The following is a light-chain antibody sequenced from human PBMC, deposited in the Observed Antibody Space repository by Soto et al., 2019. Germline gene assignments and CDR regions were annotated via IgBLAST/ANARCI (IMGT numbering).Light chain of an antibody. J-gene: IGKJ1*01. Sequence: DIPMTQSPSTLSASVGDRVTITCRASQSIGTWLAWYQQKPGKAPNLLIYKASSLESGVPSRFSGGGSGTEFTLSISSLQPDDFATYYCQQYNSDSRTFGQGTKVEIK. V-gene: IGKV1-5*03. CDR2: KAS. CDR3: QQYNSDSRT. CDR1: QSIGTW.